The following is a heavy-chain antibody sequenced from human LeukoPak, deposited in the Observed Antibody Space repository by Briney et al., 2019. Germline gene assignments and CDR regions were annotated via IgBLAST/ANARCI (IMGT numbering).Heavy chain of an antibody. Sequence: GGSLRLSCAASGFTVSSNYMSWVRQAPGKGLEWVSVISSGGSPYYAVSVKGRFTISRDDSKNTLYLQMNILRAEDTAVYYCAKDGRGWYGVLRAGGTDYWGQGTLVTVSS. J-gene: IGHJ4*02. CDR1: GFTVSSNY. V-gene: IGHV3-53*01. CDR2: ISSGGSP. CDR3: AKDGRGWYGVLRAGGTDY. D-gene: IGHD6-19*01.